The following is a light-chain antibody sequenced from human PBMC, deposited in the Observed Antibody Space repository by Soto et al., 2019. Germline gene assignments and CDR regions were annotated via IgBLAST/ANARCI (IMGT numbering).Light chain of an antibody. CDR1: QTVRNNF. Sequence: EIVLTQSPYTLSLSPGERATLSCRASQTVRNNFLAWYQQKPGQAPRLLISVASSRATGIPDRFSGSGSGTDFSLTISRLEPEDFAVYYCQQYSSSSRTFGQGTKVDIK. V-gene: IGKV3-20*01. CDR3: QQYSSSSRT. CDR2: VAS. J-gene: IGKJ1*01.